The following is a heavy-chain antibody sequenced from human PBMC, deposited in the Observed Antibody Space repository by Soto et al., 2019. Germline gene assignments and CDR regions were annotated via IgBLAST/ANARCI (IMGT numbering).Heavy chain of an antibody. CDR1: GDSIINVNYS. V-gene: IGHV4-30-2*01. CDR2: SYHSGST. D-gene: IGHD2-15*01. Sequence: QLHLLESGSGLPRPSQTLYLTCLVSGDSIINVNYSWTWMRKPPGKALEWIGYSYHSGSTYYNPSLRSRVTLSVDRSNIQFSLHMMSMTAADTAGYSCASRFVYSATGSCDRWGQGTLVTFSS. J-gene: IGHJ5*02. CDR3: ASRFVYSATGSCDR.